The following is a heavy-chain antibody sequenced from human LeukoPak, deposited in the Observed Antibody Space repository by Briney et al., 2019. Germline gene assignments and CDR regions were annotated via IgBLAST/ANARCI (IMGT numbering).Heavy chain of an antibody. CDR3: ARDPGLPTIPFDY. CDR1: GDPISSYN. CDR2: IYYSGST. Sequence: SETLSLTCTVSGDPISSYNWIWTRQPPGEGLEWIGYIYYSGSTNYNPSLKSRVTMSIDTSKNQFSLKLSCVTAADTAVYYCARDPGLPTIPFDYWGQGTLVTVSS. D-gene: IGHD2-21*01. J-gene: IGHJ4*02. V-gene: IGHV4-59*12.